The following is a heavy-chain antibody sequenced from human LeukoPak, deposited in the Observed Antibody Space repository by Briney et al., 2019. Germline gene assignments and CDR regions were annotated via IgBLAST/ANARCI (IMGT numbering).Heavy chain of an antibody. Sequence: SETLSLTCAVYGGSFSGYYWSWIRQPPGKGLEWIWEINHSGSTNYNPSLKSRVTISVDTSKNQFSLKLSSVTAADTAVYYCARLVWSGPVDYWGQGTLVTVSS. J-gene: IGHJ4*02. D-gene: IGHD3-3*01. CDR2: INHSGST. CDR1: GGSFSGYY. CDR3: ARLVWSGPVDY. V-gene: IGHV4-34*01.